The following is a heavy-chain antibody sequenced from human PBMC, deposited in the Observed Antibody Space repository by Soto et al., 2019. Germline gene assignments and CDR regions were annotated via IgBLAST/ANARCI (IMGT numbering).Heavy chain of an antibody. CDR3: ARDFCGGDCSDDYYYYAMDV. CDR1: GGSVSSGSYY. D-gene: IGHD2-21*02. CDR2: IYCSGST. Sequence: SETLSLTCSVSGGSVSSGSYYWSWIRQPPGKGLEWIGYIYCSGSTNYNPSLKSRVTISVDTSKNQFSLKLSSVTAADTAVYYCARDFCGGDCSDDYYYYAMDVWGQGTTVTVSS. V-gene: IGHV4-61*01. J-gene: IGHJ6*02.